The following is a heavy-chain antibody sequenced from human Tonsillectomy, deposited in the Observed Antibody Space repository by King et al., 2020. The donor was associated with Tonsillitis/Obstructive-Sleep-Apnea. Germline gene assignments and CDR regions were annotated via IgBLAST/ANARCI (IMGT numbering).Heavy chain of an antibody. Sequence: QLQESGPGLVKPSETLSLTCTVSGGSISSVSYYWGWIRQPPGKGLEWIGSFFYSGSTYSNPSLKSRVTIYVDTSKNQFSLKLSSVTAADTAVYYCARHMTTVTTPHDYWGQGTLVTVSS. CDR1: GGSISSVSYY. CDR3: ARHMTTVTTPHDY. V-gene: IGHV4-39*01. CDR2: FFYSGST. D-gene: IGHD4-17*01. J-gene: IGHJ4*02.